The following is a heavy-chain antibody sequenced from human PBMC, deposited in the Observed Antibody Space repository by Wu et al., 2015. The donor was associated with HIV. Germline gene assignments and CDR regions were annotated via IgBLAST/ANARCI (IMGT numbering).Heavy chain of an antibody. CDR1: GYTFTSYF. V-gene: IGHV1-46*03. J-gene: IGHJ4*02. Sequence: QVQLVQSGAEVTKPGASVKLSCKTSGYTFTSYFVQWVRQAPGQGLEWVGIINPSGGDTTYAQKFRGRLTIIMDTSTSTVYMELSSLRFEDTAIYYCTLGAFDYWGQGTLVTVSS. D-gene: IGHD4/OR15-4a*01. CDR3: TLGAFDY. CDR2: INPSGGDT.